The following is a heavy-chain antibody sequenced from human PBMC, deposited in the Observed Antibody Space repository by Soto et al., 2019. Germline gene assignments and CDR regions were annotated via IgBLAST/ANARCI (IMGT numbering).Heavy chain of an antibody. J-gene: IGHJ4*02. CDR3: ASSALRVGLVSASDYFDY. Sequence: PSETLSLTCTVSGGSISSGGYYWSWIRQHPGKGLEWIGYIYYSGSTYYNPSLKSRVTISVDTSKNQFSLKLSSVTAADTAVYYCASSALRVGLVSASDYFDYWGQGNLVTVSS. D-gene: IGHD3-16*02. CDR1: GGSISSGGYY. CDR2: IYYSGST. V-gene: IGHV4-31*03.